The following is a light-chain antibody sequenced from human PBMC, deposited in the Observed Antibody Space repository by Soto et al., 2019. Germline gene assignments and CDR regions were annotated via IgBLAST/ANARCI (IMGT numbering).Light chain of an antibody. J-gene: IGKJ1*01. V-gene: IGKV3-20*01. CDR3: QQYGSSGT. CDR2: GAS. CDR1: QSVSNNY. Sequence: VLSLSLGTVSLTPVARATPPCMASQSVSNNYLAWYQQKPGQAPRLLIYGASNRATGIPDRFSGSGSGTDFTLTISRLEPEDFAVYYCQQYGSSGTSGQGTKV.